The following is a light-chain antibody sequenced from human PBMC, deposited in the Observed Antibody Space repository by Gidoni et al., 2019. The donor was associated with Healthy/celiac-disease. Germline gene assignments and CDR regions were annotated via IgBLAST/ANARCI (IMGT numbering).Light chain of an antibody. CDR1: QSISSW. V-gene: IGKV1-5*01. CDR2: DAS. J-gene: IGKJ4*01. Sequence: DIQMTQSPSTLSASVGDRVTITCRASQSISSWLAWYQQKPGKAPKLLIYDASSLESGVPSRFSGSGSGTEFTLTISSLQPDDFATYHCQQYNSYSIFGGGTKVEIK. CDR3: QQYNSYSI.